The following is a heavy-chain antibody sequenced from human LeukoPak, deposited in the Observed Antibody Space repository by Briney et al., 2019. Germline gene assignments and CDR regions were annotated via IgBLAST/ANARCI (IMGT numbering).Heavy chain of an antibody. Sequence: GGSLRLSCAASGFTFSSYAMSWVRQAPGKGLEWVSAISGSGGSTYYADSVKGRFTISRDNSKNTLYLQMNSLRAEDTAVYYCAKGGVKVTMIVVVIRQKSRFDYWGQGTLVTVSS. V-gene: IGHV3-23*01. D-gene: IGHD3-22*01. CDR2: ISGSGGST. CDR3: AKGGVKVTMIVVVIRQKSRFDY. CDR1: GFTFSSYA. J-gene: IGHJ4*02.